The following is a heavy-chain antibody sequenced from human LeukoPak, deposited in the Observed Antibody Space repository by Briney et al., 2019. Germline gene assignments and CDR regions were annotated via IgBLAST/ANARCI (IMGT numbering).Heavy chain of an antibody. V-gene: IGHV4-34*01. D-gene: IGHD3-22*01. CDR2: INHSGST. CDR1: GGSFSGYY. CDR3: VRQTYYYDSSGYPVDY. J-gene: IGHJ4*02. Sequence: SETLSLTCAVYGGSFSGYYWSWIRQPPGKGLGWIGEINHSGSTNYNPSLKSRVTISVDTSKNQFSLKLSSVTAADTAVYYCVRQTYYYDSSGYPVDYWGQGTLVTVSS.